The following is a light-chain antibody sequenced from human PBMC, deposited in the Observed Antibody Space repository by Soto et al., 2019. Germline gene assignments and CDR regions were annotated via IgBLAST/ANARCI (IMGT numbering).Light chain of an antibody. CDR2: DVS. CDR3: SSYTSSSALV. V-gene: IGLV2-14*01. Sequence: HSALTQPASVSGSPGQSITISCTGTSSDVGGYNYVSWFQQHPGKAPKLMLYDVSYRPSGVSNRFSGSKSGNTASLTISGLQAEDEADYYCSSYTSSSALVFGGGTKLTVL. CDR1: SSDVGGYNY. J-gene: IGLJ2*01.